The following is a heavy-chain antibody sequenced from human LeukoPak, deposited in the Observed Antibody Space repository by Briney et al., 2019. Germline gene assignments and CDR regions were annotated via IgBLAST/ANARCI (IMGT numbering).Heavy chain of an antibody. Sequence: PGGSLRLSCVATGFTFKSVSMSWVRQAPGKGLEWVSAIRGSGGSTYYADSVKGRFTISRDNSKNTLFLQMNSLRAEDTAVYYCAKPTSGSYPYWFFDLWGRGTLVTVSS. CDR3: AKPTSGSYPYWFFDL. CDR2: IRGSGGST. CDR1: GFTFKSVS. D-gene: IGHD1-26*01. V-gene: IGHV3-23*01. J-gene: IGHJ2*01.